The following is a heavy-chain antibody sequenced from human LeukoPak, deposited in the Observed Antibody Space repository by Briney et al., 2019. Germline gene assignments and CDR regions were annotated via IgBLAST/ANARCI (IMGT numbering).Heavy chain of an antibody. CDR2: ISSSSSYI. D-gene: IGHD3-3*01. J-gene: IGHJ4*02. Sequence: GGSLRLSCAASGFTFSSYSMNWVRQAPGKGLEWVSSISSSSSYIYYADSVKGRFTISRDNAKNSLYLQMNSLRAEDTAVYYCAKDALRFLEWLLYIDYWGQGTLVTVSS. V-gene: IGHV3-21*01. CDR3: AKDALRFLEWLLYIDY. CDR1: GFTFSSYS.